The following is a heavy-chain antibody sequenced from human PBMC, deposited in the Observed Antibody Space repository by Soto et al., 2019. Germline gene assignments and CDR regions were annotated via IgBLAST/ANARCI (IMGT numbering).Heavy chain of an antibody. D-gene: IGHD1-20*01. CDR2: FDPEDGET. CDR1: GYTLTELS. CDR3: ATDTITGTYYFDY. Sequence: ASVKVSCKVSGYTLTELSMHWVRQAPGKGLEWMGGFDPEDGETIYAQKFQGRVTMTEDTSTDTAYMGLSSLRSEDTAVYYCATDTITGTYYFDYWGQGTLVTVSS. J-gene: IGHJ4*02. V-gene: IGHV1-24*01.